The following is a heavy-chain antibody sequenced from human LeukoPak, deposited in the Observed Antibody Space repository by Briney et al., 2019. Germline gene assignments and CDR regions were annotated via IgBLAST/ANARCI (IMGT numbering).Heavy chain of an antibody. J-gene: IGHJ4*02. D-gene: IGHD3-10*01. CDR2: INSDGSST. CDR1: GFTFSSYW. V-gene: IGHV3-74*01. Sequence: GGSLRLSCATSGFTFSSYWMHWVRQAPGKGLVWVSRINSDGSSTSYADSVKGRFTISRDNAKNTLYLQMNSLRAEDTAVYYCARGSGSYYSLGYWGQGTLVTVSS. CDR3: ARGSGSYYSLGY.